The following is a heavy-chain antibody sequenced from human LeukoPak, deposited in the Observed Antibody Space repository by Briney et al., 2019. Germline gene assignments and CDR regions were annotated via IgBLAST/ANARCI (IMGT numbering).Heavy chain of an antibody. CDR3: ARTTYTGSYDDSFDV. D-gene: IGHD1-26*01. CDR1: GFPFSDYY. V-gene: IGHV3-11*01. CDR2: ISVTGTTI. Sequence: GGSLRLSCAASGFPFSDYYMTWIRQAPGKGLEWVSYISVTGTTIYYADSVEGRFTISRDNARSSLYLQMNSLRAEDTAIYCCARTTYTGSYDDSFDVWGQGTMVTVSS. J-gene: IGHJ3*01.